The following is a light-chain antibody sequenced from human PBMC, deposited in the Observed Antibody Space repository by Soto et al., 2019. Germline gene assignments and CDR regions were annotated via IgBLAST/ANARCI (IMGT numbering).Light chain of an antibody. CDR3: LQSYSTPCT. J-gene: IGKJ1*01. CDR1: QSISNY. Sequence: DIKMTQSPSSLSASVGDSVTIPCRASQSISNYLSWYQQIPGKAPKLLIYAASTLRSGVSSRFSGSGSVTDFTLSISSLQPDAFATYYCLQSYSTPCTFVQVTKVEIK. CDR2: AAS. V-gene: IGKV1-39*01.